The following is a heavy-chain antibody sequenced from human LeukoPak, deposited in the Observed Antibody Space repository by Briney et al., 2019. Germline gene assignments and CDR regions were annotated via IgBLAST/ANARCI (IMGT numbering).Heavy chain of an antibody. J-gene: IGHJ6*02. CDR1: GYTFTSYG. CDR2: ISAYNGNT. CDR3: ARDWPAYYDFWSGYSDPHGMDV. Sequence: ASVKVSCKASGYTFTSYGISWVRQAPGQGLEWMGWISAYNGNTNYAQKLQGRVTMTTDTSTSTAYMELGSLRSDDTAVYYCARDWPAYYDFWSGYSDPHGMDVWGQGTTVTVSS. V-gene: IGHV1-18*01. D-gene: IGHD3-3*01.